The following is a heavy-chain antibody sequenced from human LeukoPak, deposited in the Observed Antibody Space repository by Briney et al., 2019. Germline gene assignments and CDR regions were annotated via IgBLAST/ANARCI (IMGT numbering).Heavy chain of an antibody. J-gene: IGHJ4*02. CDR3: HPLGYTSN. V-gene: IGHV3-74*01. CDR2: GKNDGTT. Sequence: PGGSLRLSCAVSGFTSGFTFSSRCMHWVRQAPGKGLVWVSLGKNDGTTNYADSVKGRFTVSRDNAKNTMYLQMNNLRVEDTALYFCHPLGYTSNWGQGTLVTVSS. CDR1: GFTFSSRC. D-gene: IGHD6-19*01.